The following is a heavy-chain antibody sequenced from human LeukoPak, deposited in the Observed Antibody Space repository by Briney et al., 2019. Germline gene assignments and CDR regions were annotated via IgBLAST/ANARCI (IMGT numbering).Heavy chain of an antibody. CDR3: AAKDIVVVLAPFYYYGMDV. CDR2: ISSSGSTI. CDR1: GFTFSSYA. V-gene: IGHV3-48*03. J-gene: IGHJ6*02. D-gene: IGHD2-2*01. Sequence: GGSLRLSCAASGFTFSSYAMNWVRQAPGKGLEWVSYISSSGSTIYYADSVKGRFTISRDNAKNSLYLQMNSSRAEDTAVYYCAAKDIVVVLAPFYYYGMDVWGQETTVTVSS.